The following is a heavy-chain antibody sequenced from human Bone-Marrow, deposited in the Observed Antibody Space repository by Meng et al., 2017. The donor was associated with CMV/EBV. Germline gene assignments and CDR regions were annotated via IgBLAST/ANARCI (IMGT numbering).Heavy chain of an antibody. Sequence: SVKVSCKASGCTFSSYTIRWVRQAPGQGLEWMGRIIPILGIANYAQKFKGRVTITADKSTSTAYMELSSLKSEDTAVYYCAVAGTGYYYYYGMDVWGQGTTVTVSS. D-gene: IGHD6-19*01. CDR1: GCTFSSYT. CDR2: IIPILGIA. J-gene: IGHJ6*02. V-gene: IGHV1-69*02. CDR3: AVAGTGYYYYYGMDV.